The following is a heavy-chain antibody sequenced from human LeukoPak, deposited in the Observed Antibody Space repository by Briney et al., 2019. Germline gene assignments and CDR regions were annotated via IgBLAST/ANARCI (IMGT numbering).Heavy chain of an antibody. CDR2: IYTSGST. CDR3: ASRPGGSTWYGVFDF. Sequence: PSETLSLTCTVSGGPISSYYWSWIQQPPGKGLEWIGYIYTSGSTNYNPSLKSRVTMSVDSSKNQFSLNLSSVTAADTALYYCASRPGGSTWYGVFDFWSRGTLVTVSS. J-gene: IGHJ4*02. D-gene: IGHD6-13*01. CDR1: GGPISSYY. V-gene: IGHV4-4*09.